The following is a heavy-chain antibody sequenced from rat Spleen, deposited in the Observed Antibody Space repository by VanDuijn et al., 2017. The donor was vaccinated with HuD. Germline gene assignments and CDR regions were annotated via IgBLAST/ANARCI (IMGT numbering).Heavy chain of an antibody. J-gene: IGHJ3*01. CDR2: SSTGGGNT. V-gene: IGHV5-25*01. CDR3: VRHALMYTTDSFTY. CDR1: GFTFSNYD. D-gene: IGHD1-6*01. Sequence: EVQLVESGGGLVQPGRSLRLSCAASGFTFSNYDMAWVRQAPTKGLEWVASSSTGGGNTYYRDSVKGRFTISRDNAKSTLYLQMDSLRSEDTATYYCVRHALMYTTDSFTYWGQGTLVTVSS.